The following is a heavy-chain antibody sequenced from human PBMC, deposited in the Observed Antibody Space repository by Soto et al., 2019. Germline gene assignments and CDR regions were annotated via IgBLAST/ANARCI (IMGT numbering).Heavy chain of an antibody. CDR3: AGPTIFGVVTKHRWAFDI. D-gene: IGHD3-3*01. Sequence: QVQLVQSGAEVKKPGSSVKVSCKASGGTFSSYAISWVRQAPGQGLEWMGGIIPIFGTANYAQKFQGRVTITADESTSTAYMELSSLRSEDTAVYYCAGPTIFGVVTKHRWAFDIWGQGTMVTVSS. CDR2: IIPIFGTA. J-gene: IGHJ3*02. CDR1: GGTFSSYA. V-gene: IGHV1-69*01.